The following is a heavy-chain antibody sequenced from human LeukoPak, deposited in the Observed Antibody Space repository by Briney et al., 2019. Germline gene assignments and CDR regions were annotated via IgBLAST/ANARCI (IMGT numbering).Heavy chain of an antibody. J-gene: IGHJ3*02. CDR1: GGSISSYY. V-gene: IGHV4-4*07. Sequence: SETLSLTCTVSGGSISSYYWSWIRQPAGKGLEWIGRIYTSGSTNYNPSLKSRVTMSVDTSKTQFSLKLSSVTAADTAVYYCARGGYCSGGSCYSGYAFDIWGQGTMVTVSS. D-gene: IGHD2-15*01. CDR3: ARGGYCSGGSCYSGYAFDI. CDR2: IYTSGST.